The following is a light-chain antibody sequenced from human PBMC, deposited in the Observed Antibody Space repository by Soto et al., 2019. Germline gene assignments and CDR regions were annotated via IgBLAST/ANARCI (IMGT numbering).Light chain of an antibody. CDR3: QQSDRWPVT. CDR1: QSVTTN. CDR2: DAS. V-gene: IGKV3-15*01. J-gene: IGKJ4*01. Sequence: EVVMTQSPATLSVSPGERVTFSCRASQSVTTNLAWYQHKPGQSPRLLISDASTGASVIPPGFSGSGSGTEFTITIDRLQSAAFAVYYCQQSDRWPVTFGGGTKVEIK.